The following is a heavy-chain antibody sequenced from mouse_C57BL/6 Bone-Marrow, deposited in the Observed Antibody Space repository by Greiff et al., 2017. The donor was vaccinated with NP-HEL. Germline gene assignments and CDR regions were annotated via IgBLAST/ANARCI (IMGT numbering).Heavy chain of an antibody. D-gene: IGHD2-4*01. CDR2: IRLKSDNYAT. CDR1: GFTFSNYW. J-gene: IGHJ4*01. Sequence: EVKVEESGGGLVQPGGSMKLSCVASGFTFSNYWMNWVRQSPEKGLEWVAQIRLKSDNYATHYAESVKGRFTISRDDSKSSVYQQMNNLRAEDTGIYYCTGNDYDDYAMDYWGQGTSVTVSS. V-gene: IGHV6-3*01. CDR3: TGNDYDDYAMDY.